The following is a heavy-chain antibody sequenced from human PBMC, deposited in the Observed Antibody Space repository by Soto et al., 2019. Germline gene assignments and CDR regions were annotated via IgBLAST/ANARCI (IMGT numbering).Heavy chain of an antibody. V-gene: IGHV3-30*18. CDR1: GFTFSLYG. J-gene: IGHJ6*02. CDR3: AKDAPKPPHYYYGMDV. CDR2: ISYDASSE. Sequence: QVQLVESGGGVVQPGRSLRLSCAASGFTFSLYGIHWVRQAPGKGLEWVAVISYDASSEYYADSVKGRFAISRDNFKNTVYLQLNSLRAEDTAVYYCAKDAPKPPHYYYGMDVWGQGTTVTVSS.